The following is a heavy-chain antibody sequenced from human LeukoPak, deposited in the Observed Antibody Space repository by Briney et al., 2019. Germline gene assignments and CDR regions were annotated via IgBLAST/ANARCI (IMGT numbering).Heavy chain of an antibody. V-gene: IGHV4-34*01. CDR1: GGSFSGYY. J-gene: IGHJ4*02. CDR2: INHSGST. D-gene: IGHD1-26*01. CDR3: ARTRYSGSNDY. Sequence: PSETLSLTCAVYGGSFSGYYWSWIRQPPGKGLEWIGEINHSGSTNYNPSLKSRVTISVDTSKNQFSLKLSSVTAADTAVYYCARTRYSGSNDYWGQGTLVTVSS.